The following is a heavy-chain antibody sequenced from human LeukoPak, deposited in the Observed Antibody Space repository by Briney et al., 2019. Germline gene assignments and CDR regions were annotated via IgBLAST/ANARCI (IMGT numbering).Heavy chain of an antibody. D-gene: IGHD3-22*01. J-gene: IGHJ3*02. V-gene: IGHV1-2*02. CDR2: INPNSGGT. CDR3: ASEVSRPYYYDSSGSDAFDI. CDR1: GYTFTGYY. Sequence: ASVKVSCKASGYTFTGYYMHWVRQAPGQGLEWMGWINPNSGGTNYAQKFQGRVTMTRDTSISTAYMELSRLRSDDTAVYYCASEVSRPYYYDSSGSDAFDIRGQGTMVTVSS.